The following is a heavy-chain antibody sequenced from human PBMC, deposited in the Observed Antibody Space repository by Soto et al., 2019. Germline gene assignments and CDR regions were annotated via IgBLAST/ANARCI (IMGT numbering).Heavy chain of an antibody. Sequence: QVQLVQSGAEGKKPGSSVKVSCKASGGTFSSYAISWVRQAPGQGLEWMGGIIPISDTTNYAQKFQGRVTITADESTSTAYMGLSSLRSEDTAVYYCARSQGSSTSLEIYYYYYYGMDVWGQGTTVTVSS. V-gene: IGHV1-69*01. CDR2: IIPISDTT. J-gene: IGHJ6*02. CDR1: GGTFSSYA. CDR3: ARSQGSSTSLEIYYYYYYGMDV. D-gene: IGHD2-2*01.